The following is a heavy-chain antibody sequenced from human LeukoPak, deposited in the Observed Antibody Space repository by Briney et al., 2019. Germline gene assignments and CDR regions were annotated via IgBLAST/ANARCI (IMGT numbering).Heavy chain of an antibody. CDR1: GGSISSYY. Sequence: SETLSLTCTVSGGSISSYYWSWIRQPPAKGLEWIGYIYYSGSTNYNPSLKSRVTMSVDASKNQFSLKLSSVTAADTAVYYCATYSGGHIDYWGQGSLVTVSS. CDR2: IYYSGST. CDR3: ATYSGGHIDY. V-gene: IGHV4-59*01. D-gene: IGHD5-12*01. J-gene: IGHJ4*02.